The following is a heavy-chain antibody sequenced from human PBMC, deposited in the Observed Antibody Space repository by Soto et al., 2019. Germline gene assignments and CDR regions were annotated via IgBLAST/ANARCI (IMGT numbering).Heavy chain of an antibody. Sequence: GGSLRLSCAASGFTFRSCAMGWVRQAPGKGPEWVSDIIDSGASTYYADSVKGRFTISRDNSKSTLYLQMNSLRAEDTALYYCAKGRSYYYYYGVDVWGQGTTVTVSS. V-gene: IGHV3-23*01. CDR1: GFTFRSCA. J-gene: IGHJ6*02. CDR3: AKGRSYYYYYGVDV. CDR2: IIDSGAST.